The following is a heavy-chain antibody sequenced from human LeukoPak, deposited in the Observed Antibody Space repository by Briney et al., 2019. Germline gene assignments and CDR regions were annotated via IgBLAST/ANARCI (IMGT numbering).Heavy chain of an antibody. Sequence: GGSLRLSCAASGFTFSSYWMHWVRQAPGKGLMWVSRINSDGSRATYADSVRGRFTISRDNAKSTLYLQMNSLRAEDTAVYYCARVRDDYTYFDCWGQGTLVTVSS. V-gene: IGHV3-74*01. D-gene: IGHD4-11*01. J-gene: IGHJ4*02. CDR3: ARVRDDYTYFDC. CDR1: GFTFSSYW. CDR2: INSDGSRA.